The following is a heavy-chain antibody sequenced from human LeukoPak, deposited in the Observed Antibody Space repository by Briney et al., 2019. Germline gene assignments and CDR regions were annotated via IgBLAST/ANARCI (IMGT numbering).Heavy chain of an antibody. V-gene: IGHV3-15*01. D-gene: IGHD1-1*01. CDR1: GFTFSNVW. CDR3: VTRVKSTGDY. CDR2: IKTKTDGGTT. J-gene: IGHJ4*02. Sequence: GGSLRLSCEASGFTFSNVWMNWVRQAPGKGLEWIGRIKTKTDGGTTEYAAPVKGRFTISRDDSKNTVYLQMNSLKTEDTTLYYCVTRVKSTGDYWGQGTLVTVSS.